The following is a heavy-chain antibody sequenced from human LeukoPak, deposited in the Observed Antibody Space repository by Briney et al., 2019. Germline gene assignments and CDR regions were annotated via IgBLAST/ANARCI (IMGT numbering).Heavy chain of an antibody. V-gene: IGHV3-30*18. J-gene: IGHJ4*02. CDR3: AKSGGLYYGDYVGPGG. D-gene: IGHD4-17*01. CDR2: ISYDGSNK. CDR1: GFTFSSYG. Sequence: PGRSLRLSCAASGFTFSSYGMHWVRQAPGKGLEWVAVISYDGSNKYYADSVKGRFTISRDNSKNTLYLQMNSLRAEDTAVYYCAKSGGLYYGDYVGPGGWGQGTLVTVSS.